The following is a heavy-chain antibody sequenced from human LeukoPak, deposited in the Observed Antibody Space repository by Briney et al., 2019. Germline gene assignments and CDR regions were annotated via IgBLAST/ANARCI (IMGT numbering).Heavy chain of an antibody. V-gene: IGHV4-39*07. CDR1: GGSISSSSYY. D-gene: IGHD3-9*01. CDR3: ARENILTGYYVFDY. CDR2: IYYSGST. Sequence: SETLSLTCTVSGGSISSSSYYWGWIRQPPGKGLEWIGSIYYSGSTYYNPSLKSRVTISVDTSKNQFSLKLSSVTAADTAVYYCARENILTGYYVFDYWGQGTLVTVSS. J-gene: IGHJ4*02.